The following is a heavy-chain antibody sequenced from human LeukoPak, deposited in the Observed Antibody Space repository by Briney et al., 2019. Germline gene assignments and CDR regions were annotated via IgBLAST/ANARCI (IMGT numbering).Heavy chain of an antibody. J-gene: IGHJ6*03. Sequence: PSETLSLTCTVSGGSISSSSYYWGWIRQPPGKGLEWIGSIYYSENTYYNPSLKSRVTISVDTSKNQFSLKLSSVTAADTAVYYCARHNCSSTSCSPSYYYYMDVWGKGTTVTVSS. CDR1: GGSISSSSYY. V-gene: IGHV4-39*01. CDR3: ARHNCSSTSCSPSYYYYMDV. D-gene: IGHD2-2*01. CDR2: IYYSENT.